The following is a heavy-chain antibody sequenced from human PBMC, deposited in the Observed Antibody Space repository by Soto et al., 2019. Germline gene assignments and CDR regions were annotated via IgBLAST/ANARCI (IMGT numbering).Heavy chain of an antibody. CDR2: ISYHGST. CDR1: GGPITSSNYY. J-gene: IGHJ6*02. D-gene: IGHD6-13*01. CDR3: ARHVGQQLRYYYYGMDV. Sequence: QLQLQESGPGLLKPSETLSLTCTVSGGPITSSNYYWGWIRQPPGKGLEWIGNISYHGSTSYSPSLKRRVTISVDTSKNQFSLKLSSVTAADAAVYYCARHVGQQLRYYYYGMDVWGQGATVTVSS. V-gene: IGHV4-39*01.